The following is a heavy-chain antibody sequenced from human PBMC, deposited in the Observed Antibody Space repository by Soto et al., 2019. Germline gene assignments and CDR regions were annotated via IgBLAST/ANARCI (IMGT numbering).Heavy chain of an antibody. J-gene: IGHJ6*02. CDR1: GGSLSNYG. CDR2: IIPVFGTA. CDR3: ARGDATKIVVTTYYAMDV. D-gene: IGHD3-9*01. V-gene: IGHV1-69*13. Sequence: SVKVSCKASGGSLSNYGISWVRQAPGQGLEWMGGIIPVFGTANYAQKFQGRVTITADESTSIVYMDVTSLRSEDTAVYYCARGDATKIVVTTYYAMDVWGQGTTVTVCS.